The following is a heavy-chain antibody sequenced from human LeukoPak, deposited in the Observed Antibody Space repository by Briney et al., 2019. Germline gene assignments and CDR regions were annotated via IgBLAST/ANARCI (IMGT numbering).Heavy chain of an antibody. Sequence: PSETLSLTCTVSGGSISSGSYYWSWIRQPAGKGLEWIGRIYTSGSTNYNPSLKSRVTISVDTSKNQFSLKLSSVTAADTAVYYCASIAARPGRDFDYWGQGTLVTVSS. CDR2: IYTSGST. D-gene: IGHD6-6*01. V-gene: IGHV4-61*02. CDR3: ASIAARPGRDFDY. J-gene: IGHJ4*02. CDR1: GGSISSGSYY.